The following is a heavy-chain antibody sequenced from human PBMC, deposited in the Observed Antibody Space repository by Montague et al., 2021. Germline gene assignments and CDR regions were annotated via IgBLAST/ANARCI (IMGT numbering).Heavy chain of an antibody. V-gene: IGHV3-9*01. J-gene: IGHJ6*02. D-gene: IGHD1-1*01. CDR1: GFTFEDYA. CDR2: ISWNSGSI. Sequence: SLRLSCSASGFTFEDYAMHWVRQAPGKGLEWVSGISWNSGSIGYADSVKGRFTISRDNAKNSLYLQMNSLRAEDKALYYCARVRERRYYYYGMDVWGQGIAVTVSS. CDR3: ARVRERRYYYYGMDV.